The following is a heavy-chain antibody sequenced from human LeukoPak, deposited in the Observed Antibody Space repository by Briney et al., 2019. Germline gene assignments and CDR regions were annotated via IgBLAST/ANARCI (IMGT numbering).Heavy chain of an antibody. CDR2: IKQDGSEK. CDR1: GFTFSTYY. Sequence: GGSLRLSCAASGFTFSTYYMSWVRQAPGTGLEWVANIKQDGSEKYYVDSVKGRFTISGDNAKNSLYLQMNSLRAEDTAVYYCARDGGGKYIPLDYWGQGTLVTVSS. J-gene: IGHJ4*02. D-gene: IGHD2-21*01. CDR3: ARDGGGKYIPLDY. V-gene: IGHV3-7*01.